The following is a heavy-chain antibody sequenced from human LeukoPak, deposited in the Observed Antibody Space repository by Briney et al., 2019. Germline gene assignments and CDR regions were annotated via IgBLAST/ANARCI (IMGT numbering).Heavy chain of an antibody. V-gene: IGHV3-21*01. D-gene: IGHD4-17*01. J-gene: IGHJ3*01. CDR2: IVGSSST. Sequence: PGGSLRLSCAASGFTFSNFAMTWVRQAPGKGLEWVSSIVGSSSTYYADSLKGRFTISRDNAKNSLYLQMNSLRDEDTAVYYCAGHYGDYLPLWGQGTMVTVSS. CDR3: AGHYGDYLPL. CDR1: GFTFSNFA.